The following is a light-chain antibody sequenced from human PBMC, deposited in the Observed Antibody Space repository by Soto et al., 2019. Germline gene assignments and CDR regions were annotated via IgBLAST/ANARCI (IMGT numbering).Light chain of an antibody. Sequence: DIQLTQSPSNLSASVGDRVTITCRASQTISSWLAWYQQKPGKAPNLLIYKTSNLESGVPSRFSGSGSGTEFTLTISSLQPDDFATYYCQYYNDYCWTFGQGTKVEIK. V-gene: IGKV1-5*03. CDR1: QTISSW. CDR2: KTS. CDR3: QYYNDYCWT. J-gene: IGKJ1*01.